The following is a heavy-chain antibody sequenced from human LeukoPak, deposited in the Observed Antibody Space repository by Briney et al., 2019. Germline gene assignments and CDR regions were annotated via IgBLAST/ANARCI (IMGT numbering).Heavy chain of an antibody. D-gene: IGHD6-13*01. V-gene: IGHV1-46*01. CDR3: ARVTGKGRIAAAIDY. CDR2: INPSGGST. J-gene: IGHJ4*02. Sequence: ASVKVSCKASGYTFTSYYMHWVRQAPGQGLEWMGIINPSGGSTSYAQKFQGRVTMTRDTSTSTVYMELSSLRSEDTAVYYCARVTGKGRIAAAIDYWGQGTLVTVSS. CDR1: GYTFTSYY.